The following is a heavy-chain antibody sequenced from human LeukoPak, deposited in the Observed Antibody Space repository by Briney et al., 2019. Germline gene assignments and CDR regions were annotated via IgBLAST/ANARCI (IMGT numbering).Heavy chain of an antibody. D-gene: IGHD4-17*01. CDR3: ASHPRHDYGDYGLDY. J-gene: IGHJ4*02. Sequence: GGSLRLSCAASGFIFSSYWMSWVRQAPGKGLEWEANIKQDGSEKYYVDSVKGRFTISRDNAKNSLYLQMNSLRAEDTAVYYCASHPRHDYGDYGLDYWGQGTLVTVSS. CDR2: IKQDGSEK. CDR1: GFIFSSYW. V-gene: IGHV3-7*03.